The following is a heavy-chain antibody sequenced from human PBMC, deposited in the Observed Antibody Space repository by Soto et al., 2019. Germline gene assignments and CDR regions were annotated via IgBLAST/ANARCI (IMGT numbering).Heavy chain of an antibody. D-gene: IGHD7-27*01. Sequence: EVQLLESGGGLVEPGGSRRLSCAASGFTFSSYTMSWVRQAPGKGLEWVSTISGSGSSTYSADSVKGRFTISRDNSKNTLYLQMNSLRVEDTAIYYCAKAWGFDYWGQGTLVTVSS. J-gene: IGHJ4*02. V-gene: IGHV3-23*01. CDR3: AKAWGFDY. CDR1: GFTFSSYT. CDR2: ISGSGSST.